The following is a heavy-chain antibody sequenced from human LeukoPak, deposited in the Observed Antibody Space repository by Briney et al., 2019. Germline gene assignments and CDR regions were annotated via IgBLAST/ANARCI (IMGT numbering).Heavy chain of an antibody. V-gene: IGHV1-18*01. CDR2: ISTSYGNT. J-gene: IGHJ4*02. CDR1: GYTFSSHG. D-gene: IGHD5-24*01. CDR3: ARVSLLDGRWLHRGYYFDY. Sequence: ASVKVSCKASGYTFSSHGISWVRQAPGQGLEWMGWISTSYGNTNYAQKFQGRVTMTTDTSTSTASMELRSLRSDDTAVFYCARVSLLDGRWLHRGYYFDYWGQGTLVTVSS.